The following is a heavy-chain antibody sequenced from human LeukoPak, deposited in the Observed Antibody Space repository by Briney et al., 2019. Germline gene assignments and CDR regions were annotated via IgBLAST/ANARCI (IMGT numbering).Heavy chain of an antibody. CDR3: ARGGFHHGFDI. CDR2: IDNDGSDT. J-gene: IGHJ3*02. V-gene: IGHV3-74*01. Sequence: GGSLRLSCAASGFTFSSYWIHWVRQAPGKGLAWVSRIDNDGSDTIFADSVKGRFTLSRDNAKNTVYPQMNSLRAEDTAVYYCARGGFHHGFDIWGQGTMVTVS. CDR1: GFTFSSYW. D-gene: IGHD1-14*01.